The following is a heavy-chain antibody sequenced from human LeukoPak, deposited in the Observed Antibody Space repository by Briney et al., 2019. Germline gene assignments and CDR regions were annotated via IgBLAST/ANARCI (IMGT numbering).Heavy chain of an antibody. V-gene: IGHV1-18*04. CDR1: GYTFTGYY. J-gene: IGHJ6*03. Sequence: ASVKVSCKASGYTFTGYYMHWVRQAPGQGLEWMGWINPNSGNTNYAQKLQGRVTMTTDTSTSTAYMELRSLRSDDTAVYYCARDVSGSYRASTHMDVWGKGTTVTVSS. CDR2: INPNSGNT. CDR3: ARDVSGSYRASTHMDV. D-gene: IGHD1-26*01.